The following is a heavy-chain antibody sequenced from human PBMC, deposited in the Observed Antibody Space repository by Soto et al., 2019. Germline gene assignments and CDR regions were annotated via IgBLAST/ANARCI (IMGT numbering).Heavy chain of an antibody. D-gene: IGHD1-1*01. CDR1: GYTFSDYY. J-gene: IGHJ4*02. V-gene: IGHV1-2*02. CDR2: INPNSGGT. CDR3: AREPATAKPEGVDF. Sequence: ASVKVACKAPGYTFSDYYRHWVRQAPGQGLEWMGWINPNSGGTKYAPKFQGGVTMTRDTSITTAYMELSRLRSGDTAVYYCAREPATAKPEGVDFWGQGTLVTVSS.